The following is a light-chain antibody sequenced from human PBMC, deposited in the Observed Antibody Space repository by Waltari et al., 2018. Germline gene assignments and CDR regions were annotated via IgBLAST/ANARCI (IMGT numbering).Light chain of an antibody. Sequence: EMVLTQSPGPLSLSPGERATLSCRATQSVSHSNLAWYQQKGGQAPRLLIYGASSRATGIPDRFSGSGSGTDFTLSISRLEHEDYGVYYCQQYAGSPITFGGGTKVEI. CDR2: GAS. CDR1: QSVSHSN. J-gene: IGKJ4*01. CDR3: QQYAGSPIT. V-gene: IGKV3-20*01.